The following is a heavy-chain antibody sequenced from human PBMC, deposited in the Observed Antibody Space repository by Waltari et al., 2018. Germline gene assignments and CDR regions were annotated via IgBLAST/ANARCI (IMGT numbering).Heavy chain of an antibody. CDR1: GGSISSSY. Sequence: QVQLQESGPGLVKPSETLSLTCTVSGGSISSSYWSWLRQPPGKGLEWIGYIYYSGSTNYNPALKSRVTISGDTSKNQFSLKLSSVTAADTAVYYCASYCSGGSCPSGAFDIWGQGTMVTVSS. CDR2: IYYSGST. CDR3: ASYCSGGSCPSGAFDI. J-gene: IGHJ3*02. D-gene: IGHD2-15*01. V-gene: IGHV4-59*01.